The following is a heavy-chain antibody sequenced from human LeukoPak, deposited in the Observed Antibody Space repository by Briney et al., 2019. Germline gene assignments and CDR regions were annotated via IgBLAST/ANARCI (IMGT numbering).Heavy chain of an antibody. D-gene: IGHD3-10*01. J-gene: IGHJ5*02. CDR1: GYGLTELS. CDR3: ATVGNYFGAGSYYYWFDP. CDR2: FDPEDGKT. V-gene: IGHV1-24*01. Sequence: ASVKVSCKVCGYGLTELSIHWVRQAPGKGLEWMGGFDPEDGKTDYVQKFQGRVTMTEDTPTDTAYMELSSLSSEDTAVYYCATVGNYFGAGSYYYWFDPWGQGTLVTVSS.